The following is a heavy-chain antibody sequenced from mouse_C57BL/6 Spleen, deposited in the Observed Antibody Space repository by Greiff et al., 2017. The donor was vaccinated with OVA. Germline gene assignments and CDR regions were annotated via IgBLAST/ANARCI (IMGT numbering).Heavy chain of an antibody. Sequence: VKLVESGPELVKPGASVKISCKASGYAFSSSWMNWVKQRPGKGLEWIGRIYPGDGDTNYNGKFKGKATLTADKSSSTAYMQLSSLTSEDSAVYFCAKITTVVDDYAMDYWGQGTSVTVSS. D-gene: IGHD1-1*01. CDR3: AKITTVVDDYAMDY. V-gene: IGHV1-82*01. CDR2: IYPGDGDT. J-gene: IGHJ4*01. CDR1: GYAFSSSW.